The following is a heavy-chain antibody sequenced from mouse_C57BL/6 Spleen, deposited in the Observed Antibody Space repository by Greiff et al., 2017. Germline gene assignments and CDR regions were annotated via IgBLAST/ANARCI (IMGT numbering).Heavy chain of an antibody. D-gene: IGHD2-4*01. J-gene: IGHJ3*01. CDR3: ARSYDYAWFAY. CDR1: GYTFTSYT. Sequence: QVQLQQSGADLARPGASVTMSCKASGYTFTSYTMHWVQQSPGQGLEWIGYINPSSGYTKYNQKFKGKATLTADKSSSTAYMQLSSLTSEDSAVYYCARSYDYAWFAYWGQGTLVTVSA. V-gene: IGHV1-4*01. CDR2: INPSSGYT.